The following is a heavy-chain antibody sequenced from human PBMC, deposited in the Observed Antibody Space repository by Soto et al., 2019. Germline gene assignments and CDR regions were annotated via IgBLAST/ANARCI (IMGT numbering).Heavy chain of an antibody. J-gene: IGHJ4*02. CDR1: GGSISSSSYY. V-gene: IGHV4-39*01. D-gene: IGHD4-17*01. Sequence: QLQLQESGPGLVKPSETLSLTCTVSGGSISSSSYYWGWIRQPPGEGLEWIGSIYYSGSTYYNPSLKSRVTISVDTSKNQFSLKLSSVTAADTAVYYCARRHRYGDYGELDYWGQGTLVTVSS. CDR2: IYYSGST. CDR3: ARRHRYGDYGELDY.